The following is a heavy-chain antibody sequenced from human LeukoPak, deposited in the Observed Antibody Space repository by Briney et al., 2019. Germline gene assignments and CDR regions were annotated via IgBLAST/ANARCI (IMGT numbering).Heavy chain of an antibody. CDR1: GFTFSSYG. Sequence: GGSLRLSCAASGFTFSSYGMHWVRQAPGKGLEWVAVISYDGSNKYYADSVKGRFTISRDNSKNTLFLQMNSLRAEDTAVYYCARADHGWYTFDYWGQGTLVTVPS. J-gene: IGHJ4*02. CDR3: ARADHGWYTFDY. V-gene: IGHV3-30*03. CDR2: ISYDGSNK. D-gene: IGHD6-19*01.